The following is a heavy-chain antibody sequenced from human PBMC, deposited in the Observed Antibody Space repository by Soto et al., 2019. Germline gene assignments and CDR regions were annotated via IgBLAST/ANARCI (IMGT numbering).Heavy chain of an antibody. CDR1: GYTFTNHY. D-gene: IGHD3-10*01. Sequence: ASVKGSCKASGYTFTNHYMHWVRQAPGQGPEWLGVINLSGGSTTYAQMFQGRVTMTRDTSTGTVYMELGSLRSDDTAVYFCAREWFDYSGMDVWGKGTTVTVSS. CDR2: INLSGGST. CDR3: AREWFDYSGMDV. J-gene: IGHJ6*04. V-gene: IGHV1-46*01.